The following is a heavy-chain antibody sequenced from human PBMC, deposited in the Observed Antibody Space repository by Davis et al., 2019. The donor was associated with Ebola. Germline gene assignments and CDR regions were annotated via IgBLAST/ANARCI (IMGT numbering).Heavy chain of an antibody. CDR1: GYTLTDYQ. D-gene: IGHD2-2*01. Sequence: ASVKVSCKASGYTLTDYQMHWVRQAPGQGLEWMGWINPNSGGTNYAQKFQGRVTMTRDTSISTAYMELSRLRSDDTAVYYCARDLKGSIVVVGMDVWGQGTTVTVSS. CDR3: ARDLKGSIVVVGMDV. J-gene: IGHJ6*02. CDR2: INPNSGGT. V-gene: IGHV1-2*02.